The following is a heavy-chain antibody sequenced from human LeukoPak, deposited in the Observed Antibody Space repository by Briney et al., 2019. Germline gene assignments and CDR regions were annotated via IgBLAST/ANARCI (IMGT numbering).Heavy chain of an antibody. V-gene: IGHV3-21*01. J-gene: IGHJ4*02. Sequence: GGSLRLSCAASGSTFSSYSMNWVRQAPGKGLEWVSSISSSSSYIYYADSVKGRFTISRDNAKNSLYLQMNSLRAEDTAVYYCARGIVGATNFDYWGQGTLVTVSS. CDR1: GSTFSSYS. CDR3: ARGIVGATNFDY. D-gene: IGHD1-26*01. CDR2: ISSSSSYI.